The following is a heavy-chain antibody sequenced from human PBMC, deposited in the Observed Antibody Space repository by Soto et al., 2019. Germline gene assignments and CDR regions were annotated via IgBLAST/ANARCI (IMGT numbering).Heavy chain of an antibody. D-gene: IGHD2-15*01. J-gene: IGHJ4*02. CDR3: ASLTTGYCSGGSCPPPY. CDR1: GDSISSDNYY. V-gene: IGHV4-31*03. CDR2: IFYSGST. Sequence: QVQLQESGPGLVKPSQTLSLTCTVSGDSISSDNYYCSWIRQHPGKGLEWIGYIFYSGSTHYNPSLKSRVTISVDTSKNQFSLKLSSVTAADTAVYYCASLTTGYCSGGSCPPPYWGQGTLVTVSS.